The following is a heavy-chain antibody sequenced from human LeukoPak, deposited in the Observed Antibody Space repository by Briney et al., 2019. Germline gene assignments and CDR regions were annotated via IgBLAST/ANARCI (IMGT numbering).Heavy chain of an antibody. D-gene: IGHD3-22*01. CDR3: ASLGYDSSGYYRVDLHYFDY. Sequence: ASEKVSCTVSGYTLTVLTMHWVRQRPGKGLELKGGFDPEDGETIYAQKFQGSVTMTDDTSTDTAYMELSSLRSEDTAVYYCASLGYDSSGYYRVDLHYFDYWGQGTLVTVSS. CDR2: FDPEDGET. CDR1: GYTLTVLT. J-gene: IGHJ4*02. V-gene: IGHV1-24*01.